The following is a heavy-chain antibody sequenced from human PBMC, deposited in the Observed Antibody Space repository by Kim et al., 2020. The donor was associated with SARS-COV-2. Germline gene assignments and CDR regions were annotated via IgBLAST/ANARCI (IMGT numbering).Heavy chain of an antibody. CDR1: GGTFSSYA. Sequence: SVKVSCKASGGTFSSYAISWVRQAPGQGLEWMGRIIPILGIANYAQKFQGRVTITADKSTSTAYMELSSLRSEDTAVYYCARARGDVEMATTRYFDYWGQGTRVTVSS. CDR3: ARARGDVEMATTRYFDY. D-gene: IGHD5-12*01. CDR2: IIPILGIA. V-gene: IGHV1-69*04. J-gene: IGHJ4*02.